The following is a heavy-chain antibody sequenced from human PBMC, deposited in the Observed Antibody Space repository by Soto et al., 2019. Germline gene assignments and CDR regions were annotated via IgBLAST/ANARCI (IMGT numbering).Heavy chain of an antibody. J-gene: IGHJ6*02. CDR2: ISNSGNTI. D-gene: IGHD6-13*01. CDR1: GFTFSDYY. Sequence: PGGSLRLSCAASGFTFSDYYMSWIRQAPGKGLDWVSYISNSGNTIYYADSVKGRFTISRDNAKNSLYLQMNSLRAEDTAMYYCARTAAAGKYYYGMDVWGQGTTVTVSS. V-gene: IGHV3-11*01. CDR3: ARTAAAGKYYYGMDV.